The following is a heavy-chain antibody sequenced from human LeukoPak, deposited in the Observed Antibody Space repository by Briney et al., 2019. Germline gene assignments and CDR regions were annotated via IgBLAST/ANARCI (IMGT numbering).Heavy chain of an antibody. CDR1: GFTFSSYE. Sequence: GGSLRLSCAASGFTFSSYEMNWVRQAPGKGLEWVSYISSSGSTIYYADSVKGRFTISRDNAKNSLYLQMNSLRAEDTAVYYCARVSSGIYFGVVIPYYYYYMDVWGKGTTVTVSS. J-gene: IGHJ6*03. CDR2: ISSSGSTI. D-gene: IGHD3-3*01. V-gene: IGHV3-48*03. CDR3: ARVSSGIYFGVVIPYYYYYMDV.